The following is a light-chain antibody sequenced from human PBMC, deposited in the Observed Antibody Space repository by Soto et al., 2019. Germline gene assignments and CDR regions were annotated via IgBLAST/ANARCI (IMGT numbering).Light chain of an antibody. CDR1: SSDVGGYNY. Sequence: QSALTQPPSASESPGQSVTISCTGTSSDVGGYNYVSWYQQHPGKAPKLMIYEVSKRPSGVPDRFSGSKSGNTASLTVSGRQAEDEADYYCSSYAGSKNVVFGGGTKLT. V-gene: IGLV2-8*01. CDR2: EVS. CDR3: SSYAGSKNVV. J-gene: IGLJ2*01.